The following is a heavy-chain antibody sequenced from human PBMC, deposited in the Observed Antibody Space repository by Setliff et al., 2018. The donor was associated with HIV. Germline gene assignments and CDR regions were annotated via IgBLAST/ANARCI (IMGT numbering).Heavy chain of an antibody. CDR1: GGSISSRSYY. CDR2: IYYSGST. D-gene: IGHD3-22*01. Sequence: SETLSLTCTVSGGSISSRSYYWGWIRQPPGKGLEWIGSIYYSGSTYYNPSLKSRVTISVDTSKNQFSLKLSSVTAADTAVYYCARHMLYDSSCYTHAYFDYWGQGTLVTVSS. CDR3: ARHMLYDSSCYTHAYFDY. J-gene: IGHJ4*02. V-gene: IGHV4-39*01.